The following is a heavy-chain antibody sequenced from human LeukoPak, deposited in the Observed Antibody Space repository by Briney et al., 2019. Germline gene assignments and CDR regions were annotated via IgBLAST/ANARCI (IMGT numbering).Heavy chain of an antibody. J-gene: IGHJ3*02. D-gene: IGHD2-8*02. CDR3: AKDRAGGALDDDAFDI. Sequence: GGSLRLSCAASGFTFSSYAMSWVRQAPGKGLEWVSAISGRGDSTFYADYLKGRFTISRDKSKNTLYLDMNSLTAEDTAVYYCAKDRAGGALDDDAFDIWGQGTMVTVSS. V-gene: IGHV3-23*01. CDR1: GFTFSSYA. CDR2: ISGRGDST.